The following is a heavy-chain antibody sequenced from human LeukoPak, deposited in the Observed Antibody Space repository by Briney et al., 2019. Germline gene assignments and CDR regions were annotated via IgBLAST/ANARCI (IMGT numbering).Heavy chain of an antibody. CDR1: GGTFSSYA. CDR2: IIPILGTA. D-gene: IGHD5-18*01. V-gene: IGHV1-69*13. Sequence: GASVKVSCKASGGTFSSYAISWVRQAPGQGLEWMGGIIPILGTANYAQKFQGRVTITADESTSTAYMELSSLRSEDTAVYYCAKENFAELWFRFDYWGQGTLVTVSS. CDR3: AKENFAELWFRFDY. J-gene: IGHJ4*02.